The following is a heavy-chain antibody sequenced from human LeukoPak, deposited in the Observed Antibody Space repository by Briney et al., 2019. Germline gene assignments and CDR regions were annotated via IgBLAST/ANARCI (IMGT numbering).Heavy chain of an antibody. Sequence: GSVRVSCKASGYIFTNKYIHWVRQAPGRGLEWMGVIYPGGGGTTYAQNFQGRVTMTRDTSTSTVYMELSSLRSDDTAVYYCARDPIVGASSFDYWGQGTLVTVSS. CDR2: IYPGGGGT. CDR1: GYIFTNKY. J-gene: IGHJ4*02. CDR3: ARDPIVGASSFDY. V-gene: IGHV1-46*01. D-gene: IGHD1-26*01.